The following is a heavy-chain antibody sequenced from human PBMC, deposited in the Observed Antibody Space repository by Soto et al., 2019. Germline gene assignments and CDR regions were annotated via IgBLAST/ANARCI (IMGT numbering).Heavy chain of an antibody. V-gene: IGHV1-3*01. D-gene: IGHD2-21*02. CDR3: ARGPGGADAPGYY. J-gene: IGHJ4*02. Sequence: QVQLVQSGAEVKKPGASVKVSCKASGYTFTRYAMHWVLHAPGQRLEWMGWINAGNGNTKYSEKFQGRVTITRDTSASTAYMELSSVRSEDTSVYYRARGPGGADAPGYYLGQGTLVTVSS. CDR1: GYTFTRYA. CDR2: INAGNGNT.